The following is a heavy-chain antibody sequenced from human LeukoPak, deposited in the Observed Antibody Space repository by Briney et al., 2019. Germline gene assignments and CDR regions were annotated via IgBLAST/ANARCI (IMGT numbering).Heavy chain of an antibody. CDR2: IKQDGSEK. V-gene: IGHV3-7*01. J-gene: IGHJ4*02. CDR1: GFTFSSYC. Sequence: GGSLRLSCAASGFTFSSYCMSWVRQAPGKGLEWVANIKQDGSEKYYVDSVKGRFTISRDNAKNSLYLQMNSLRAEDTAVYYCARVADCSGGSCYSGVVYFDYWGQGTLVTVSS. D-gene: IGHD2-15*01. CDR3: ARVADCSGGSCYSGVVYFDY.